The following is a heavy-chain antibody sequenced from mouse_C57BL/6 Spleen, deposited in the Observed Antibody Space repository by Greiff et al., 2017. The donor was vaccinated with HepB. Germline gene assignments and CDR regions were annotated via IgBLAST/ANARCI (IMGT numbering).Heavy chain of an antibody. CDR3: ARGFDYYGRAWFAY. CDR2: ISSGSSTI. J-gene: IGHJ3*01. D-gene: IGHD1-1*01. CDR1: GFTFSDYG. V-gene: IGHV5-17*01. Sequence: EVQLVESGGGLVKPGGSLKLSCAASGFTFSDYGMHWVRQAPEKGLEWVAYISSGSSTIYYADTVKGRFTISRDNAKNTLFLQMTSLRSEDTAMYYCARGFDYYGRAWFAYWGQGTLVTVSA.